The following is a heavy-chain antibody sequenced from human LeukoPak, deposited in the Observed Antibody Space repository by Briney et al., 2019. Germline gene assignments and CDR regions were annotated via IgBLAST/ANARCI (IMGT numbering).Heavy chain of an antibody. V-gene: IGHV3-23*01. Sequence: PGGSLRLSSAASGFTFSSYAMSWVRQAPGKGLEWVSAISGSGGSTYYADSVKGRFTISRDNSKNTLYLQMNSLRAEDTAVYYCAKGGGNYYDSSGYYYWGQGTLVTVSS. CDR2: ISGSGGST. D-gene: IGHD3-22*01. J-gene: IGHJ4*02. CDR3: AKGGGNYYDSSGYYY. CDR1: GFTFSSYA.